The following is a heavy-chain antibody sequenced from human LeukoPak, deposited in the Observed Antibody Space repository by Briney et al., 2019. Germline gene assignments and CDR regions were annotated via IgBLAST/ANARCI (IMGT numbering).Heavy chain of an antibody. CDR2: ISGSGGST. J-gene: IGHJ4*02. CDR1: GFTFSSYA. V-gene: IGHV3-23*01. Sequence: GGSLRLSCAASGFTFSSYAMSWVRQAPGKGLEWVSAISGSGGSTYYADSVKGRFTISRDNSKNTVYLHMNNLRAEDTAVYYCAKGDHYDSSGYYVLYYFDYWGQGTLVTVSS. CDR3: AKGDHYDSSGYYVLYYFDY. D-gene: IGHD3-22*01.